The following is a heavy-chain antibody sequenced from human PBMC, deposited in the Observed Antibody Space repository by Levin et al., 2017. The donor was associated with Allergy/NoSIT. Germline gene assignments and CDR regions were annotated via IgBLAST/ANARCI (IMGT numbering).Heavy chain of an antibody. CDR1: GYSFTRYW. CDR2: IYPGDSDT. V-gene: IGHV5-51*01. CDR3: ARPASQLGVSDDWYFDL. D-gene: IGHD1-1*01. J-gene: IGHJ2*01. Sequence: GESLKISCQASGYSFTRYWIGWVRQMPGKGLEWMGIIYPGDSDTRYSPSLQGHVTISADKSTATAYLHWSSLKSSDTGMYYCARPASQLGVSDDWYFDLWGRGTLVTVSS.